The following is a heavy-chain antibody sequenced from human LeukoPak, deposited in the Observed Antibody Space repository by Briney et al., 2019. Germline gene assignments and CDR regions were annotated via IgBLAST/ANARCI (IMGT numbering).Heavy chain of an antibody. Sequence: SETLSLTCTVSGGSISSYYWSWIRQPPGKGLEWIGHIYYSGSTNYNPSLKSRVTISLDRSKDQFSLKLSSVTAADTAVYYCARGVKGLRGAFDIWGQGTMVTVSS. CDR2: IYYSGST. D-gene: IGHD3-10*01. V-gene: IGHV4-59*12. J-gene: IGHJ3*02. CDR3: ARGVKGLRGAFDI. CDR1: GGSISSYY.